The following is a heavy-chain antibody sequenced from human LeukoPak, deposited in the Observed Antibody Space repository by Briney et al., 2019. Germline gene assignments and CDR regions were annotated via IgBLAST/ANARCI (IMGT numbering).Heavy chain of an antibody. CDR3: TGDEDYGDSH. V-gene: IGHV3-7*01. CDR1: GFTFSSYW. D-gene: IGHD4-17*01. J-gene: IGHJ4*02. Sequence: GGSLRLSCAASGFTFSSYWMIWVRQAPGQGPEWVANIKQGGSAEYYVDSVKGRFTISRDNAKNSLYLQMNSLRAEDTAVYYCTGDEDYGDSHWGQGTLVTVSS. CDR2: IKQGGSAE.